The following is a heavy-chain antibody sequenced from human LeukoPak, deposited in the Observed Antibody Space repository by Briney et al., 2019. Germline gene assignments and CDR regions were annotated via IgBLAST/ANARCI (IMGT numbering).Heavy chain of an antibody. CDR1: GFTFSIYS. CDR2: ISSSNTYI. J-gene: IGHJ4*02. V-gene: IGHV3-21*01. Sequence: GGSLRLSCAASGFTFSIYSMNWVRQAPGKGLEWVSSISSSNTYIHYADSVKGRFTISRDNAKNSLYLQMNSLRAEDTAVYYCARVPPYFDSWGQGTLVTVSS. CDR3: ARVPPYFDS.